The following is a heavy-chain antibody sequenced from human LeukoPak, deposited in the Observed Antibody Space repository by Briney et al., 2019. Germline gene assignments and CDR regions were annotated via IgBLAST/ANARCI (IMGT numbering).Heavy chain of an antibody. J-gene: IGHJ4*02. Sequence: PGGSLRLSCAASRFIFSNHWMTWVRQAPGKGLEWVAMINQDGSDKYYADSVKGRFTISRDNAKNSLDLQMNSLRVDDTAVYYCARGATYGGGGYWGQGTLVTVSS. CDR3: ARGATYGGGGY. D-gene: IGHD4-23*01. V-gene: IGHV3-7*01. CDR1: RFIFSNHW. CDR2: INQDGSDK.